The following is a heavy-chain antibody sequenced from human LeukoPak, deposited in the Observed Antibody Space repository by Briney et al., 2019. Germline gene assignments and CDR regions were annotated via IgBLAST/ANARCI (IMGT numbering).Heavy chain of an antibody. CDR2: ISYDGSNK. CDR3: ARDYDILTGYPPYPGY. J-gene: IGHJ4*02. Sequence: GSLRLSCAASGFTFSSYGMHWVRQAPGKGLGWVAVISYDGSNKYYADSVKGRFTISRDNSKNTLYLQMNSLRAEDTAVYYCARDYDILTGYPPYPGYWGQGTLVTVSS. V-gene: IGHV3-30*19. D-gene: IGHD3-9*01. CDR1: GFTFSSYG.